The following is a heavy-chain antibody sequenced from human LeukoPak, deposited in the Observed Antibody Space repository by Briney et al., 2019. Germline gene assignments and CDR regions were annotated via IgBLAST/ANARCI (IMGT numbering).Heavy chain of an antibody. CDR3: ARPSGTYFPFDY. CDR2: VHPDDSDT. J-gene: IGHJ4*02. D-gene: IGHD1-26*01. V-gene: IGHV5-51*01. CDR1: GYSSTRYW. Sequence: GEALNISCKTYGYSSTRYWIACVRQTQGKGLEWIGIVHPDDSDTRSSPPFQGQVTTSADKSITTAYLHWSSLKASDTAVYYCARPSGTYFPFDYWGQGTLVTVSS.